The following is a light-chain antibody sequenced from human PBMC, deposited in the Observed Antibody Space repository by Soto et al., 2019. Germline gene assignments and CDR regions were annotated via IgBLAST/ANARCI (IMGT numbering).Light chain of an antibody. CDR1: SSDVGGYNH. CDR2: AVS. CDR3: CSYTSLSTVV. Sequence: QSALTQPASVSGPPGQSITISCTGTSSDVGGYNHVSWYQHSPGKAPKLILFAVSDRPSGVSHRFSGSKSGNTASLTTSGLQAEDEADYYCCSYTSLSTVVFGGGTKLTVL. J-gene: IGLJ2*01. V-gene: IGLV2-14*01.